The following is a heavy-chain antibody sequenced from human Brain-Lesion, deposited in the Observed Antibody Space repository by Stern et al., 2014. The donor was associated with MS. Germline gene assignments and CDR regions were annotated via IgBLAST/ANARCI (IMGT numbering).Heavy chain of an antibody. D-gene: IGHD3-3*01. Sequence: QVQLVQPGAEVKKPGASVKVSCKTSGYIFTGYYIHWVRKAPGQGLEWMAWINPNTGGTKYAQKFQGRVTMSRDTSISTAYVELSSLTSDDTAVYYCARDQRGITIFGVVTDYYYLGMDVWGQGTTVTVSS. J-gene: IGHJ6*02. V-gene: IGHV1-2*02. CDR1: GYIFTGYY. CDR3: ARDQRGITIFGVVTDYYYLGMDV. CDR2: INPNTGGT.